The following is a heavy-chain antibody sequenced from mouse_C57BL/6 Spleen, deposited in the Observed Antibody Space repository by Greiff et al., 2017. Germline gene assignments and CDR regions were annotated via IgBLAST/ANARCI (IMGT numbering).Heavy chain of an antibody. D-gene: IGHD1-1*01. V-gene: IGHV14-1*01. Sequence: VQLKASGAELVRPGASVKLSCTASGFNIKDYYMHWVKQRPEQGLEWIGRIDPEDGDTEYAPKFQGKATMTADTSSNTAYLQLSSLTSEDTAVYYCTTNYGSSYDWYFDVWGTGTTVTVSS. CDR3: TTNYGSSYDWYFDV. CDR1: GFNIKDYY. J-gene: IGHJ1*03. CDR2: IDPEDGDT.